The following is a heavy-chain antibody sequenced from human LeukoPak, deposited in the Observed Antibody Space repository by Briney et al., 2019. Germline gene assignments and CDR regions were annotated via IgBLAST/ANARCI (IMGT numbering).Heavy chain of an antibody. J-gene: IGHJ4*02. CDR1: GGSFSSYA. CDR3: ARDSSGWYVDWYFDY. CDR2: IIPIFGTA. D-gene: IGHD6-19*01. V-gene: IGHV1-69*13. Sequence: GASVKVSCKASGGSFSSYAISWVRQAPGQGLEWMGGIIPIFGTANYAQKFQGRVTITADESTSTAYMELSSLRSEDSAVYYCARDSSGWYVDWYFDYWGQGTLVTVSS.